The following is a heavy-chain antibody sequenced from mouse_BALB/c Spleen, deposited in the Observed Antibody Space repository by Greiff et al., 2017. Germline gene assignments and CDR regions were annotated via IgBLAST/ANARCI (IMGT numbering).Heavy chain of an antibody. J-gene: IGHJ3*01. CDR3: TREYGNSPSVAY. CDR2: ISSGGSYT. D-gene: IGHD2-1*01. V-gene: IGHV5-6-4*01. CDR1: GFTFSSYT. Sequence: EVMLVESGGGLVKPGGSLKLSCAASGFTFSSYTMSWVRQTPEKRLEWVATISSGGSYTYYPDSVKGRFTISRDNAKNTLYLQMSSLKSEDTAMYYCTREYGNSPSVAYWGQGTLVTVSA.